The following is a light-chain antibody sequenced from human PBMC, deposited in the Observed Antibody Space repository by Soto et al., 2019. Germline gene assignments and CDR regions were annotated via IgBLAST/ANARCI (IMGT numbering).Light chain of an antibody. CDR1: SSNIGAGYD. J-gene: IGLJ2*01. V-gene: IGLV1-40*01. CDR3: QSYDSSLSVV. Sequence: QSVLTQPPSVSGAPGQRGTISCTGSSSNIGAGYDVHWYQQLPGTAPKLIIYGNSNRPSGVPDRFSGSKSGTSASLAITGLQAEDEADYYCQSYDSSLSVVFGGGTKLTVL. CDR2: GNS.